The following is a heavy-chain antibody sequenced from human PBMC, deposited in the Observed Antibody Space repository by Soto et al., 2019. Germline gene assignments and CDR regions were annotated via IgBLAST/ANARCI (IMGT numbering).Heavy chain of an antibody. CDR2: IYWDDDK. CDR1: GFSLTTSGVG. V-gene: IGHV2-5*02. J-gene: IGHJ4*02. CDR3: AHRVLRTVFGLVTTTAIYFDF. D-gene: IGHD3-3*01. Sequence: QITLNESGPTQVKPRQTLTLTCTFSGFSLTTSGVGVGWIRQSPGKAPEWLALIYWDDDKRYSPSLKSRLTITKDSSKNQVVMTMADLDHADTATYYCAHRVLRTVFGLVTTTAIYFDFWGQGTPVAVSS.